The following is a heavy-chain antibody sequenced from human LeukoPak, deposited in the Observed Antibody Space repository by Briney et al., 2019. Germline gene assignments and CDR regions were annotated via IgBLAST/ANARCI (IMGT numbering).Heavy chain of an antibody. J-gene: IGHJ4*02. V-gene: IGHV3-9*01. CDR2: ISWNSGSI. Sequence: GGSLRLSCAAFGFTFDDYAMHWVRQAPGKGLEWVSGISWNSGSIGYADSVKGRFTISRDNAKNSLYLQMNSLRAEDTALYYCAKDMSVRDDDYFDYWGQGTLVTVSS. D-gene: IGHD3-10*01. CDR1: GFTFDDYA. CDR3: AKDMSVRDDDYFDY.